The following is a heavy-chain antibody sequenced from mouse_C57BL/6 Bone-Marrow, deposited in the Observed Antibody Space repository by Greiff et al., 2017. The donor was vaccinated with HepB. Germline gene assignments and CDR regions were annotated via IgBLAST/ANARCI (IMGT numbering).Heavy chain of an antibody. CDR3: ARNYYGSSFWYYEV. CDR2: INPNNGGT. V-gene: IGHV1-18*01. CDR1: GYTFTDYY. Sequence: VQLQQSGPELVKPGASVKIPCKASGYTFTDYYMDWVKQSHGKSLEWIGDINPNNGGTIYNQKFKGKATLTVDKSSSTAYMELRSLTSEDTAVYYWARNYYGSSFWYYEVWGTGTTVTVSS. J-gene: IGHJ1*03. D-gene: IGHD1-1*01.